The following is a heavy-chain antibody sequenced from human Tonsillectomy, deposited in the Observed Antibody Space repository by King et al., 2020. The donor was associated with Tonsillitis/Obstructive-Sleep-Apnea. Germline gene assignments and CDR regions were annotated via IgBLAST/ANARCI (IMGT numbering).Heavy chain of an antibody. CDR1: GYSFTSYW. J-gene: IGHJ6*02. CDR2: IDPNDSYT. Sequence: VQLVESGAEVKKPGESLRISCTGSGYSFTSYWISWVRQMPGKGLEWMGRIDPNDSYTNYSPSFQGHVTISADKSISTAYLLWSSLKASDTAMYYCARPSFNYDFWRYGLDVWGQGTTVTVSS. CDR3: ARPSFNYDFWRYGLDV. V-gene: IGHV5-10-1*03. D-gene: IGHD3-3*01.